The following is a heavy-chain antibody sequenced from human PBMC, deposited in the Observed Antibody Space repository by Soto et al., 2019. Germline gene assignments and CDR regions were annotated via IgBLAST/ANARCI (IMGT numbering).Heavy chain of an antibody. CDR1: GGSISSGGYY. V-gene: IGHV4-31*03. D-gene: IGHD1-1*01. Sequence: SETLSLTCTVSGGSISSGGYYWSWIRQHPGKGLEWIGYIYYSGSTYYNPSLKSRVTISVDTSKNQFSLKLSSVTAADTAVYYCARDALYGKTSDWFDPWGQGTLVTAS. CDR2: IYYSGST. J-gene: IGHJ5*02. CDR3: ARDALYGKTSDWFDP.